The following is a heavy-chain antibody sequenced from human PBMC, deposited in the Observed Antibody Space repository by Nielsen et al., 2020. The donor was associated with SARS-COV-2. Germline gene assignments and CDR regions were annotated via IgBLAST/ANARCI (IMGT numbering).Heavy chain of an antibody. D-gene: IGHD1-26*01. CDR1: GFTFSDYY. Sequence: GESLKISCAASGFTFSDYYMSWIRQAPGKGLEWVSYISSSGSTIYYADSVKGRFTISRDNAKNSLYLQMNSLRAEDTAVYYCARVIGIVGAANYFDYWGQGTLVTVSS. V-gene: IGHV3-11*01. CDR2: ISSSGSTI. CDR3: ARVIGIVGAANYFDY. J-gene: IGHJ4*02.